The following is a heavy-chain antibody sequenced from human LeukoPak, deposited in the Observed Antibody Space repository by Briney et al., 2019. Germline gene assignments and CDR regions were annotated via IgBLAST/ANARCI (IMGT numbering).Heavy chain of an antibody. V-gene: IGHV4-59*01. J-gene: IGHJ1*01. CDR3: ARSRGVLDYFHH. CDR1: GGSISSYY. D-gene: IGHD3-3*01. CDR2: IYYSGGT. Sequence: SSETLSLTCTVSGGSISSYYWNWIRQPPGKGLEWIGYIYYSGGTNYNPSLKSRVTISVDRSKNQFSLKLSSVTAADTAVYYCARSRGVLDYFHHWGQGTLVTVSS.